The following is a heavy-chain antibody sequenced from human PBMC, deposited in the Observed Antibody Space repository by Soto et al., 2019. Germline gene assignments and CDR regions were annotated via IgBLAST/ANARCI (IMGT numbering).Heavy chain of an antibody. CDR2: ISYDGSNK. CDR1: GFTFSSYA. CDR3: ARDSGSYYFDY. J-gene: IGHJ4*02. V-gene: IGHV3-30-3*01. D-gene: IGHD1-26*01. Sequence: GGSLRLSCAASGFTFSSYAMHWVRQAPGKGLEWVAVISYDGSNKYYADSVKGRFTISRDNSKNTLYLQMNSLRAEDTAVYYCARDSGSYYFDYWGQGTLVTVSS.